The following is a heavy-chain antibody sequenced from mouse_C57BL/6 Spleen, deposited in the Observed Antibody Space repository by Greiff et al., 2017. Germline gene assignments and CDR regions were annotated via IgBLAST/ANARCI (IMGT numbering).Heavy chain of an antibody. Sequence: DVMLVESGGGLVQPGGSLSLSCAASGFTFTDYYMSWVRQPPGKALEWLGFIKNKANGYTTEYSASVKGRFTISRDNSQSILYLQMNALRAEDSATYYCARYSSYYYGSSYYFDYWGQGTTRTVSS. J-gene: IGHJ2*01. CDR1: GFTFTDYY. CDR2: IKNKANGYTT. V-gene: IGHV7-3*01. CDR3: ARYSSYYYGSSYYFDY. D-gene: IGHD1-1*01.